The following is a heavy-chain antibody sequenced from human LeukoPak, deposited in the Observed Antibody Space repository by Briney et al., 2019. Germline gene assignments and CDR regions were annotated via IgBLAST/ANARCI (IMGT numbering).Heavy chain of an antibody. D-gene: IGHD3-10*01. J-gene: IGHJ4*02. Sequence: GGSLRLSCVASAFTFSNYGMHWVRQAPGKGLEWVAVIWFDGTNKYYADSVKGRFTISRDNSKNTLYLQMNSLRAEDTAVYYCAKGAHITMFRGALENLGQGTLVTVSS. CDR2: IWFDGTNK. V-gene: IGHV3-33*06. CDR3: AKGAHITMFRGALEN. CDR1: AFTFSNYG.